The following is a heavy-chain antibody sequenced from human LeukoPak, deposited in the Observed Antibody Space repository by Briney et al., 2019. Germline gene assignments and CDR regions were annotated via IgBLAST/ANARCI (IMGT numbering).Heavy chain of an antibody. D-gene: IGHD6-13*01. J-gene: IGHJ4*02. V-gene: IGHV3-23*01. CDR3: AKMAAAGREIPLVDY. CDR1: GFTFSSYA. Sequence: GGSLRLSCAASGFTFSSYAMSWVRQAPGKGLEWVSAISGSGGSTYYADSVKGRFTISRDNSKNTLYPQMNSPRAEDTAVYYCAKMAAAGREIPLVDYWGQGTLVTVSS. CDR2: ISGSGGST.